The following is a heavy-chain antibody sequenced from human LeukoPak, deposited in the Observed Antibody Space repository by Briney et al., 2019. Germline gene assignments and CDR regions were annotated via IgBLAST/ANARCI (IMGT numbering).Heavy chain of an antibody. CDR2: IRYDGSNK. J-gene: IGHJ4*02. V-gene: IGHV3-30*02. CDR1: GFTFSSYA. CDR3: ANSYTVTTSPFDY. Sequence: PGGSLRLSCAASGFTFSSYAMHWVRQAPGKGLEWVTFIRYDGSNKYYADSVKGRFTISRDNSKNTLYLQMNSLRAEDTAVYFCANSYTVTTSPFDYWGQGTLVSVSS. D-gene: IGHD4-17*01.